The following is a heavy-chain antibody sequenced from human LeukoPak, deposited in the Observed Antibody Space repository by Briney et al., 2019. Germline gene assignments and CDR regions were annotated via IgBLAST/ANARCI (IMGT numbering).Heavy chain of an antibody. CDR3: AGGWDSSGWYDYYYMDV. CDR2: ISSSSSYI. V-gene: IGHV3-21*01. CDR1: GFTFSSYS. Sequence: GGSLRLSCAASGFTFSSYSMNWVRQAPGKGLEGVSSISSSSSYIYYADSVKGRFTISRDNAKNSLYLQMNSLRAEDTAVYYCAGGWDSSGWYDYYYMDVWGKGTTVTVSS. J-gene: IGHJ6*03. D-gene: IGHD6-19*01.